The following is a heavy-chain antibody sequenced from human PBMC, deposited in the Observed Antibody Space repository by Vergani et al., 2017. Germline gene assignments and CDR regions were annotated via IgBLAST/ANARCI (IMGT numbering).Heavy chain of an antibody. CDR1: GFTFSSYA. J-gene: IGHJ5*02. CDR2: ISWNSGSI. V-gene: IGHV3-9*01. CDR3: AKDIGSSWWYNWFDP. D-gene: IGHD6-13*01. Sequence: EVQLLESGGGLVQPGGSLRLSCAASGFTFSSYAMRWVRQAPGKGLEWVSGISWNSGSIGYADSVKGRFTISRDNAKNSLYLQMNSLRAEDTALYYCAKDIGSSWWYNWFDPWGQGTLVTVSS.